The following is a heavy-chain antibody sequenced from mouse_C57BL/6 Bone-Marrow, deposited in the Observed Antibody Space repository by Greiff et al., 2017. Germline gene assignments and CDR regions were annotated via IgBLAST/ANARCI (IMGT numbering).Heavy chain of an antibody. J-gene: IGHJ1*03. CDR1: CYTFPSYW. V-gene: IGHV1-55*01. Sequence: VQLQQPGAELVKPGASVKMSCKASCYTFPSYWITWVKQRPGPGLEWIGDIYPGSGSTNYNEKFKSKATLTVDTSSSTAYMQLSSLTSEDSAVYYCDTTVVVPHWYFDVWGTGTTVTVSS. CDR3: DTTVVVPHWYFDV. D-gene: IGHD1-1*01. CDR2: IYPGSGST.